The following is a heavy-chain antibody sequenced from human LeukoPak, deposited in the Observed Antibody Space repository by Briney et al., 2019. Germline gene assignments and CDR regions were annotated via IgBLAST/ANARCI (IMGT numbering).Heavy chain of an antibody. V-gene: IGHV3-9*01. CDR1: GFTFDDDA. Sequence: GRSLRLSCAASGFTFDDDAMDWVRQAPGKGLESVSGISWNSGSIGYSDSVKGRFTISRDNAKNSLYLQMNSLRAEDTALYYCAKSLEVGATYPFDIWGQGTMVTVSS. J-gene: IGHJ3*02. D-gene: IGHD1-26*01. CDR3: AKSLEVGATYPFDI. CDR2: ISWNSGSI.